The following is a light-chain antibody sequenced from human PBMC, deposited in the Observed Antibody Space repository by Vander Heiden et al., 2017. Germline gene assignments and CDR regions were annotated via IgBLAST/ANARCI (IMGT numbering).Light chain of an antibody. CDR1: KLGNKY. V-gene: IGLV3-1*01. CDR2: EDS. J-gene: IGLJ1*01. CDR3: QAWDSSSDYV. Sequence: YELTQPPSVSVSPGQTASIPCSGDKLGNKYVCWYQQRAVQSPVMIIYEDSKRPSGIPERFSASNSGNTATLTISGTQAMDEADYFCQAWDSSSDYVFGSGTKVTVL.